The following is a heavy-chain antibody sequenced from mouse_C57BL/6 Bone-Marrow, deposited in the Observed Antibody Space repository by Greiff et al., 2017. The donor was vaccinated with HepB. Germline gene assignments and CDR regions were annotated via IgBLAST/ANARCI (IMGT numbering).Heavy chain of an antibody. CDR2: IDPANGNT. D-gene: IGHD1-1*01. CDR1: GFNIKNTY. Sequence: EVQLQESVAELVRPGASVKLSCTASGFNIKNTYMHWVKQRPEQGLEWIGRIDPANGNTKYAPKFQGKATITADTSSNTAYLQLSSLTSEDTAIYYCAGGTTVVYWYFDVWGTGTTVTVSS. CDR3: AGGTTVVYWYFDV. V-gene: IGHV14-3*01. J-gene: IGHJ1*03.